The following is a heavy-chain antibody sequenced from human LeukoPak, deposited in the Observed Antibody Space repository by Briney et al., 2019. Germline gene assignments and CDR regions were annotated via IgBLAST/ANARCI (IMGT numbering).Heavy chain of an antibody. CDR2: MSGSGGGT. Sequence: GGSLRLSCAASGLTFSRYNMSWVRKAPGKGLEWVAGMSGSGGGTNYADSVKGRFTVSRDNSKNTLYLQMKSLRAEDTAVYFCAKRGVVIRVILVGFYKEAYYFDSWGQGALVTVSS. J-gene: IGHJ4*02. CDR3: AKRGVVIRVILVGFYKEAYYFDS. D-gene: IGHD3-22*01. V-gene: IGHV3-23*01. CDR1: GLTFSRYN.